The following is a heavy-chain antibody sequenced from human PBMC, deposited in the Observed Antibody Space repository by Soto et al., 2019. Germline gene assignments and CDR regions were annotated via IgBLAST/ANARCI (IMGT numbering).Heavy chain of an antibody. CDR3: VRGEGRCGHDTRFEY. CDR2: ISHGGSDT. D-gene: IGHD5-12*01. Sequence: QMQLLESGGGAVQPGRSLRLSCAASGFSFSNHGMHWVRQAPGKGLDWVADISHGGSDTWYADSVTGRFTISRDKSKNSVYLQMDGLRSEDTSIYYCVRGEGRCGHDTRFEYWGQGTLVTVSS. CDR1: GFSFSNHG. V-gene: IGHV3-30*03. J-gene: IGHJ4*02.